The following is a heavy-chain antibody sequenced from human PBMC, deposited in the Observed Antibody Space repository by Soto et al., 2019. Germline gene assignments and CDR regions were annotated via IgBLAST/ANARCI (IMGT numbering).Heavy chain of an antibody. V-gene: IGHV3-23*01. J-gene: IGHJ4*02. CDR1: GFNFNFYA. CDR3: AKDRMQDCTSSSCYRGGDS. CDR2: ISGSGSGT. D-gene: IGHD2-2*01. Sequence: EVQLLESGGGLVQPGGSLRLSCVASGFNFNFYAMSWVRRAPGKGLEWVSAISGSGSGTFYSDSVKGRFTISRDNAKNTLFLEMNSLRPEDAAVYYCAKDRMQDCTSSSCYRGGDSWGQGTLVTVSS.